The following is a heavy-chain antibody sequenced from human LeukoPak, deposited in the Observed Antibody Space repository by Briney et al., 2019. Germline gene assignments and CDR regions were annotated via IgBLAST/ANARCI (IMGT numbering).Heavy chain of an antibody. D-gene: IGHD1-1*01. J-gene: IGHJ5*02. Sequence: GASLQISCQGSGYRFTSYWISWVRQLPGKGLEWMGRIDPSDSYTNYSPSFQGHVTISADKSISTAYLQWSSLKASDTAMYYCARLENWFDPWGQGTLVTVSS. CDR3: ARLENWFDP. CDR1: GYRFTSYW. V-gene: IGHV5-10-1*01. CDR2: IDPSDSYT.